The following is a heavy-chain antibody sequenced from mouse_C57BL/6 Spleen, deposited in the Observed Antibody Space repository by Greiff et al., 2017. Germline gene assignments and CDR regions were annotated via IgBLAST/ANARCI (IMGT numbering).Heavy chain of an antibody. Sequence: EVNVVESGGGLVQPGGSLKLSCAASGFTFSDYYMYWVRQTPEKRLEWVAYISNGGGSTYYPDTVKGRFTISRDNAKNTLYLQMSRLKSEDTAMYYCAREQHYYAMDYWGQGTSVTVSS. CDR1: GFTFSDYY. CDR2: ISNGGGST. CDR3: AREQHYYAMDY. V-gene: IGHV5-12*01. J-gene: IGHJ4*01.